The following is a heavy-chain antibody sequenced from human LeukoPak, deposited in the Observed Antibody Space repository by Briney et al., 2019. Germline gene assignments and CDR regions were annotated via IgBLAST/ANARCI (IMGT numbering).Heavy chain of an antibody. CDR2: IYHRGSI. CDR3: ARDLYSDVNHFDY. V-gene: IGHV4-30-4*07. D-gene: IGHD4-17*01. J-gene: IGHJ4*02. CDR1: VGSISSGGYY. Sequence: PSQTLSLTCTVSVGSISSGGYYGSWIRQPPGKGLEWIGYIYHRGSIYDSGSTFYNPSLKSRVTISVDRSKNQFFLDLKSVTAADTAVYYWARDLYSDVNHFDYWGQGTLVTVTS.